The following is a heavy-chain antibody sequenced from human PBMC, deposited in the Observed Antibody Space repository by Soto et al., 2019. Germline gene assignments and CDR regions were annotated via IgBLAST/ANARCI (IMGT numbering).Heavy chain of an antibody. CDR1: GYSFTNYW. CDR2: IYPGDSDT. Sequence: GESLKSSCKGSGYSFTNYWIGWVRQKTGKGLEWMGIIYPGDSDTRYSPSFQGQVTISADKSISTAYLQWSSLKASDTAMYYCARFTIFGVVDAFDIWGQGTMVTVSS. CDR3: ARFTIFGVVDAFDI. J-gene: IGHJ3*02. V-gene: IGHV5-51*01. D-gene: IGHD3-3*01.